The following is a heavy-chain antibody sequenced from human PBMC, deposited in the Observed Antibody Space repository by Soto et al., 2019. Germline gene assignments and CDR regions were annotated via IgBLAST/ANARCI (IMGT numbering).Heavy chain of an antibody. Sequence: QVQLQESGPGLVKPSETLSLTCTVSGGSVRSGDCYWSWIRQPPGKGLEWIGNIYYSGTIDYRPSLKSRVTISIDASKNQFSLKLSSVTAADTAVYYCARHLAVSGTFNWFDPWGQGTLVTVSS. D-gene: IGHD6-13*01. CDR1: GGSVRSGDCY. J-gene: IGHJ5*02. V-gene: IGHV4-61*08. CDR2: IYYSGTI. CDR3: ARHLAVSGTFNWFDP.